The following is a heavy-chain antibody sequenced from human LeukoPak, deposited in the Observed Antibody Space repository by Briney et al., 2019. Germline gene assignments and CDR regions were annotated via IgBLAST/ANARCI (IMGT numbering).Heavy chain of an antibody. V-gene: IGHV3-9*01. Sequence: GGSLRLSCAASGFKFDDYAVHWVRQGPGKGLEWVSGISWNSGIIDYADSVKGRSTISRDNAKSSLFLQMNSLRVEDTALYYCAREGLTVDAFDIWGPGTVVTVSS. J-gene: IGHJ3*02. CDR1: GFKFDDYA. CDR3: AREGLTVDAFDI. D-gene: IGHD2-21*02. CDR2: ISWNSGII.